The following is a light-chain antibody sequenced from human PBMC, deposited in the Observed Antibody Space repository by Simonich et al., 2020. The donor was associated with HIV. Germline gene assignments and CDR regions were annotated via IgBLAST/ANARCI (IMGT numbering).Light chain of an antibody. V-gene: IGKV1-39*01. CDR2: AAS. CDR3: QQSYSSLSYT. J-gene: IGKJ2*01. CDR1: QSISNY. Sequence: DIQMTQSPSSLSASVGDRVTITCRTSQSISNYLNWYQQKPGKAPKLPIYAASNLQSGVPSRFSGSGSGTDFTLTISSLQPEDFATYYCQQSYSSLSYTFGLGTKLEIK.